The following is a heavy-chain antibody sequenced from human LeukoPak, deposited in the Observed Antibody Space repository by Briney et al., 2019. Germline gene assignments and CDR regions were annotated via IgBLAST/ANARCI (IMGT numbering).Heavy chain of an antibody. D-gene: IGHD2-21*02. CDR2: ITGSSSYI. CDR3: ARRIDCTLDY. Sequence: GGSLRLSCAASGFTFGYYSMNWVRQAPGKGLEWVSSITGSSSYIYYADSVKGRFTISRDNAKNSLYLQMNSLRVEDTAVYYCARRIDCTLDYWGQGSLVTVSS. CDR1: GFTFGYYS. V-gene: IGHV3-21*01. J-gene: IGHJ4*02.